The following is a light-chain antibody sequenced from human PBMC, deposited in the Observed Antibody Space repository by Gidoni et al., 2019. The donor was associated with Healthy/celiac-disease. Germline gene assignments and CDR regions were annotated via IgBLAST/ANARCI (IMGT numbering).Light chain of an antibody. Sequence: EIVLTQSPGTLSLPPGERATLSCRASQSVSSSYLAWYQQKPGQAPRPLIYGASSRATGIPDRFSGSGSGTDFTLTISRLEPEDFAVYYCQQYGSSPRITFGPGTKVDIK. CDR1: QSVSSSY. V-gene: IGKV3-20*01. CDR2: GAS. J-gene: IGKJ3*01. CDR3: QQYGSSPRIT.